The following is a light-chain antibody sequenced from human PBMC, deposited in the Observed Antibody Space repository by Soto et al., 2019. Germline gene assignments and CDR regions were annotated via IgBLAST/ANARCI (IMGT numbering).Light chain of an antibody. CDR3: QQYGRPSRT. Sequence: EIVLTQSPGTLSSSPGERATLSCRASQSVSSYLAWYQQKPGQAPRLLIYGASSRATGIPDRFSGSGAGTDFALTISRLEPEDFAVYYCQQYGRPSRTLGQGTKVEIK. V-gene: IGKV3-20*01. J-gene: IGKJ1*01. CDR1: QSVSSY. CDR2: GAS.